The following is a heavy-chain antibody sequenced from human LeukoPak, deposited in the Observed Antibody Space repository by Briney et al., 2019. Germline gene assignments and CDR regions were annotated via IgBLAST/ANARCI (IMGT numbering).Heavy chain of an antibody. V-gene: IGHV3-53*01. CDR1: GFTVSSNY. J-gene: IGHJ3*02. Sequence: GGSLRLSCAASGFTVSSNYMSWVREAPGKGLEWGSVIYSGGSTYYANSVKGRFTISRDNSKNTLYLQLNSLRAEDTAVYYCAKDRYDSSGYIGAFDIWGQGTMVTVSS. CDR3: AKDRYDSSGYIGAFDI. D-gene: IGHD3-22*01. CDR2: IYSGGST.